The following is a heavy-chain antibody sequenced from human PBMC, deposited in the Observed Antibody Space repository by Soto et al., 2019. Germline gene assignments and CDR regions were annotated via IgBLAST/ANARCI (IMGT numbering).Heavy chain of an antibody. CDR1: GYTFTSYD. Sequence: ASVKVSCKASGYTFTSYDINWVRQAPGQGPEWMGWINPNSGGTKYVQKFQGRVTMTRDTSISTVYLELSRLRSDDTAVYYCARGWGIAAPGPNWFDPWGQGTLVTVSS. V-gene: IGHV1-2*02. CDR3: ARGWGIAAPGPNWFDP. J-gene: IGHJ5*02. CDR2: INPNSGGT. D-gene: IGHD6-13*01.